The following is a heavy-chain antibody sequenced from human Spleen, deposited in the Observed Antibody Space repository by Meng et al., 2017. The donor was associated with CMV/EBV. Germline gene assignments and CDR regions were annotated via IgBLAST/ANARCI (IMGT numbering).Heavy chain of an antibody. V-gene: IGHV4-4*02. D-gene: IGHD5-24*01. Sequence: VAAASISSINGWDWVRQPKGKGREWSGEIYHSGRTNYNPSRKSRVTISVDKSKNQFSLKLSSVTAADTAVYYCAREPTSRDGYKDWGQGTLVTVS. J-gene: IGHJ4*02. CDR2: IYHSGRT. CDR3: AREPTSRDGYKD. CDR1: AASISSING.